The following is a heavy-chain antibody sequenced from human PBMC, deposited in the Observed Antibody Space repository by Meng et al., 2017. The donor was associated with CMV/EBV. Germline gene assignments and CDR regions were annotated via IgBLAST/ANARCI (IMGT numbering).Heavy chain of an antibody. CDR2: IKKDGSEK. V-gene: IGHV3-7*02. CDR3: RLGHYSQD. D-gene: IGHD4-17*01. Sequence: YLVESGGGLGQPGGSLGLSCAASGLTISNYWMSWVRQAPGKGLEWVANIKKDGSEKYYVDSVKGRFSISRDNADNSLYLQMNNLRAEDTAVYYCRLGHYSQDWGQGTLVTVSS. CDR1: GLTISNYW. J-gene: IGHJ4*02.